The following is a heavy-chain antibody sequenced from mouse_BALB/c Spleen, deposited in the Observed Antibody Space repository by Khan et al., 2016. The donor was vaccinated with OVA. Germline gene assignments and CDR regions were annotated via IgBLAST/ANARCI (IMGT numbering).Heavy chain of an antibody. V-gene: IGHV3-2*02. CDR2: ITYSGST. CDR3: GRRSV. CDR1: GYSITSDYA. J-gene: IGHJ1*01. Sequence: EVQLQESGPGLVKPSQSLSLTCTVTGYSITSDYAWNWIRQFPGNKLEWMGYITYSGSTSYNPYLKSRISFTRDTSTNTFFMQLNCVTTEDTSTSFCGRRSVWGAGTTFTVSS.